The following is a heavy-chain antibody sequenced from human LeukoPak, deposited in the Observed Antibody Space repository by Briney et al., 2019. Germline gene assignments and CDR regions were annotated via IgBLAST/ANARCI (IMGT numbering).Heavy chain of an antibody. CDR1: EFTISDHY. J-gene: IGHJ4*02. CDR3: TRHYFSD. Sequence: PGGSLRLSCAASEFTISDHYMDWVRQAPGKGLECIGRTSNKADSYTTYYAASVRGRFSISRDDSQNLLYLQMNSLKAEDTAVYYCTRHYFSDWGQGTLVTVSS. D-gene: IGHD2-15*01. V-gene: IGHV3-72*01. CDR2: TSNKADSYTT.